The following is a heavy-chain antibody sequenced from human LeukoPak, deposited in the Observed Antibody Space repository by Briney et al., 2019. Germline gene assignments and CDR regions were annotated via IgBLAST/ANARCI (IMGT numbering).Heavy chain of an antibody. D-gene: IGHD1-20*01. Sequence: PSETLSLTCTVSGGSVSSGSYYWSWIRQPPGKGLEWIGYIYYSGSTNYNPSLKSRDTISVDTSKNQFSLKLSSVTAADTAVYYCATYNWTLSGRFDYWGQGTLVTVSS. V-gene: IGHV4-61*01. CDR3: ATYNWTLSGRFDY. CDR2: IYYSGST. J-gene: IGHJ4*02. CDR1: GGSVSSGSYY.